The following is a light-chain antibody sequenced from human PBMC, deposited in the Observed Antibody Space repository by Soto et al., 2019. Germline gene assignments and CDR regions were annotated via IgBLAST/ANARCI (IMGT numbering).Light chain of an antibody. J-gene: IGKJ2*01. CDR1: QTISSY. CDR2: AAS. V-gene: IGKV1-39*01. Sequence: DIQMTQSPSSLSASVGDRVTITCRASQTISSYLNCYQQKPGKAPKLLIYAASILQNGVPSRFSGSGSGTDVTLTISSLQPEVFASYYCQQSHSIPYTFGQGTKLEIK. CDR3: QQSHSIPYT.